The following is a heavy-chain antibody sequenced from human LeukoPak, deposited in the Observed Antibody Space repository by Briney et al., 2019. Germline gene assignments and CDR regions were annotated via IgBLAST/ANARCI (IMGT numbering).Heavy chain of an antibody. CDR2: ISNHGNDG. CDR1: GFTFSTYA. CDR3: TRDRCPMNDFDS. D-gene: IGHD1-1*01. J-gene: IGHJ4*02. Sequence: HPGRSLRLSCAASGFTFSTYAMHWVRQTPGKGLEWVAVISNHGNDGFYADSVKGRFTISRDNSRNTLYLQMDSLRAEDTAVYYCTRDRCPMNDFDSWGQGTLVTVSS. V-gene: IGHV3-30*01.